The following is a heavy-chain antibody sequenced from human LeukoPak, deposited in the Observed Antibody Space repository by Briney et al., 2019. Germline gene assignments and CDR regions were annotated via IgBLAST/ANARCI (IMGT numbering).Heavy chain of an antibody. CDR1: GYTFTSYY. J-gene: IGHJ6*02. CDR2: INPSGGST. V-gene: IGHV1-46*01. CDR3: ASDRRMITFGGVIELYYYGMDV. D-gene: IGHD3-16*02. Sequence: ASVKVSCKASGYTFTSYYMHWVRQAPGQGLEWMGIINPSGGSTSYAQKFQGRVTMTRDTSTSTVYMELSSLRSKDTAVYYCASDRRMITFGGVIELYYYGMDVWGQGTTVTVSS.